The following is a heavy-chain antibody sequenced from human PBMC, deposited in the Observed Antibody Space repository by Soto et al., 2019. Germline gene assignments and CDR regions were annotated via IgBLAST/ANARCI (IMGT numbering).Heavy chain of an antibody. J-gene: IGHJ6*02. CDR1: GYTFTSYY. CDR2: INPSGGST. V-gene: IGHV1-46*01. D-gene: IGHD6-13*01. CDR3: ARDRPPGIAEDRNYYYYGMDV. Sequence: ASVKVSCKASGYTFTSYYMHWVRQAPGQGLEWMGIINPSGGSTSYAQKFQGRVTMTRDTSTSTVYMELSSLRSEDTAVYYCARDRPPGIAEDRNYYYYGMDVWGQGTTVTVS.